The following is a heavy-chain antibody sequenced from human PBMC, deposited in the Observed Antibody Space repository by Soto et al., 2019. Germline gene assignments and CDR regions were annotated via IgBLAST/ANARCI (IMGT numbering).Heavy chain of an antibody. CDR1: GGSIISYY. D-gene: IGHD2-2*01. J-gene: IGHJ4*02. CDR2: IYYSGST. CDR3: ARSRTAEAAAHFDY. V-gene: IGHV4-59*01. Sequence: SETLSLTCTVSGGSIISYYWNWIRQPPGKRLKWRGYIYYSGSTNHNPSLKRRVTTSLDTSKNQFSLKLSSVTAASTAVYYCARSRTAEAAAHFDYWGQGTLVTVSS.